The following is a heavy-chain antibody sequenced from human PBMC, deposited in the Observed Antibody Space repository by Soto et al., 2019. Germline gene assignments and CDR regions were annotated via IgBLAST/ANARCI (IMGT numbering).Heavy chain of an antibody. CDR2: IYPDDSDT. CDR3: ARNSLTGYYNYYYSMDV. D-gene: IGHD3-9*01. J-gene: IGHJ6*02. Sequence: RGESLKISCKSSGYSFSSYWIAWVRLMPGKGLEWMGSIYPDDSDTKYSPSFQGQVTISADKSISAAYLQWSSLKASDTAIYYCARNSLTGYYNYYYSMDVWGQRTTVTVSS. CDR1: GYSFSSYW. V-gene: IGHV5-51*01.